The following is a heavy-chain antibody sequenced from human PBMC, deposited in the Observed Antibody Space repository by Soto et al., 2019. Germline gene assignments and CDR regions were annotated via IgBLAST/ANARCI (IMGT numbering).Heavy chain of an antibody. CDR1: GGSISSSSYY. D-gene: IGHD1-26*01. CDR3: ARHFNKVGATSY. CDR2: IYYGGST. Sequence: QLQLQESGPGLVKPSETLSLTCTVSGGSISSSSYYWGWIRQPPGKGLEWIGSIYYGGSTYYNPSCMGGFTISADTSKNQFSLKLSFVTAADTAVYYCARHFNKVGATSYWGQGTLVTVSS. J-gene: IGHJ4*02. V-gene: IGHV4-39*01.